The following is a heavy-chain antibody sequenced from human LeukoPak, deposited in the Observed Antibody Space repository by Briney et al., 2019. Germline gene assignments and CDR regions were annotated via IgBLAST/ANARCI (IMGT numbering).Heavy chain of an antibody. V-gene: IGHV1-2*02. Sequence: GASVKVSCRASGYSFTDYYIHWVRQAPGQGLEWMGWINPNGGGTKFAQKFQGRVTMTGDTSISTAYMELSRLTSDDTAVYYCARDGGNSGFGYWGQGTLVTVSS. CDR3: ARDGGNSGFGY. CDR2: INPNGGGT. CDR1: GYSFTDYY. J-gene: IGHJ4*02. D-gene: IGHD4-23*01.